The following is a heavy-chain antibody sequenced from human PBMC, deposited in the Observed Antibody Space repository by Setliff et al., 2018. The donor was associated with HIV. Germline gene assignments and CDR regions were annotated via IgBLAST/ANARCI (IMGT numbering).Heavy chain of an antibody. J-gene: IGHJ6*02. V-gene: IGHV4-34*12. CDR1: GGSLTDYY. D-gene: IGHD2-8*01. CDR3: ARAPSCADSWCYMYYYYYYGMDV. CDR2: IVDSGST. Sequence: SETLSLTCTLYGGSLTDYYWTWIRQSPEKGLEWIGEIVDSGSTNYSPSLKSRVTISLDTSKKQFSLRLNSVTAADTGVYYCARAPSCADSWCYMYYYYYYGMDVWGLGTTVTVSS.